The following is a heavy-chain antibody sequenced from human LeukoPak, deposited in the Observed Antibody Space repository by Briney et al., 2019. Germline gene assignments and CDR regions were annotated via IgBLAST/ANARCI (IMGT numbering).Heavy chain of an antibody. Sequence: SETLSLTCTVYGGSISSYYWSWIRQPPGKGVEWIGEINHSGSTNYNPSLKSRVTISVDTSKNQFSLKLSSVTAADTAVYYCASGRDGYNSGSFDYWGQGTLVTVSS. CDR3: ASGRDGYNSGSFDY. D-gene: IGHD5-24*01. V-gene: IGHV4-34*01. CDR1: GGSISSYY. J-gene: IGHJ4*02. CDR2: INHSGST.